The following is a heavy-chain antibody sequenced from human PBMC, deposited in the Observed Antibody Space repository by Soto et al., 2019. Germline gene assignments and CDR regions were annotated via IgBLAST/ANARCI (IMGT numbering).Heavy chain of an antibody. D-gene: IGHD3-3*01. CDR2: VKSKADGGTA. V-gene: IGHV3-15*07. CDR1: GFSITNTW. Sequence: EVQLVESGGGLVQPGGSLRLSCAASGFSITNTWMHWVRQAPGKGLEWVGRVKSKADGGTADYAAPVKGRFTVSRDDSKNTQYLQMYSLKMADTAVYYCNSYPDFWGGHTPLWGQGTLVTVSS. J-gene: IGHJ4*02. CDR3: NSYPDFWGGHTPL.